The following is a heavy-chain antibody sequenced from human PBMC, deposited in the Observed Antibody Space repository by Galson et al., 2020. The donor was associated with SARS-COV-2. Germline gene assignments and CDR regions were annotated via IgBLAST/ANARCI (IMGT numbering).Heavy chain of an antibody. J-gene: IGHJ3*01. Sequence: GGSLRLSCTASEFSFRDYAIQWVRQAPGMGLEWVTLISYDGSNKYYADSVKGRFTISRDNSKNTVFLQMHSLRPEDTAVYYCAKPVHTGSYGDAFDVWGQGTMVIVSS. CDR1: EFSFRDYA. CDR2: ISYDGSNK. D-gene: IGHD1-26*01. V-gene: IGHV3-30*18. CDR3: AKPVHTGSYGDAFDV.